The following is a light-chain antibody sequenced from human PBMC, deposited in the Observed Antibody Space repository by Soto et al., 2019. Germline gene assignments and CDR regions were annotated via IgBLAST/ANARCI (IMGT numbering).Light chain of an antibody. Sequence: DLQVTQSPSSLSASVGDRVTITCQASQDINNYLNWYQQKPGKAPKLLIYAASNLETGVPSRFSGSRSGTDFTFTISSLQPEDIATYYCQQYDNFSITFGQGTRLDIK. CDR3: QQYDNFSIT. V-gene: IGKV1-33*01. CDR1: QDINNY. J-gene: IGKJ5*01. CDR2: AAS.